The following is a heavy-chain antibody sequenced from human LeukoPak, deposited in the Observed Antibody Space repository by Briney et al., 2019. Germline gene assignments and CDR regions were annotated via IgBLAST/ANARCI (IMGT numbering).Heavy chain of an antibody. CDR3: ARGSSWFPFDY. D-gene: IGHD6-13*01. V-gene: IGHV3-33*01. CDR2: IWFDGGNK. CDR1: GFGFSTYD. Sequence: SGGSLRLSCAASGFGFSTYDMHWVRQAPGKGLDWVAVIWFDGGNKYYADSVKGRFTISRDNSKNTLYLQMNSLRAEDAAVYYCARGSSWFPFDYWGQGTLVTVSS. J-gene: IGHJ4*02.